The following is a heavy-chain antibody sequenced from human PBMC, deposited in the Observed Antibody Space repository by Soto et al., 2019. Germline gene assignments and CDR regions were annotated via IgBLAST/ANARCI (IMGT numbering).Heavy chain of an antibody. CDR1: GGSISSYY. D-gene: IGHD6-6*01. V-gene: IGHV4-59*01. CDR2: IYYSGST. CDR3: ARAPAIAARPDYYYMDV. Sequence: QVQLQESGPGLVKPSETLSLTCTVSGGSISSYYWSWLRQPPGKGLEWIGYIYYSGSTNYNPSLKSRVTPSVDTSKNQFSLKLSSVTAADTAVYYCARAPAIAARPDYYYMDVWGKGTTVTVSS. J-gene: IGHJ6*03.